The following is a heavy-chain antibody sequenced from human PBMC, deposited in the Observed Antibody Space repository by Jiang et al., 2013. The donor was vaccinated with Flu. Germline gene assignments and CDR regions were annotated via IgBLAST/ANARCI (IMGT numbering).Heavy chain of an antibody. CDR1: GFTFNIYA. V-gene: IGHV3-23*01. J-gene: IGHJ5*02. CDR3: AKDPYSNGGHWFDP. Sequence: VQLLESGGGLVQPGGSLRLSCAASGFTFNIYAMSWVRQAPGKGLEWVSSIVNSGGITYYADSVKGRFTISRDNSKDTVYLQMNSLRAEDTAVYFCAKDPYSNGGHWFDPWGQGTLVTVSS. CDR2: IVNSGGIT. D-gene: IGHD4-11*01.